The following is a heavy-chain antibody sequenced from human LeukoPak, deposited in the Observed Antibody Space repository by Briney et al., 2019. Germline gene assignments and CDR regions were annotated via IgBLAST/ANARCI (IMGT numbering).Heavy chain of an antibody. J-gene: IGHJ4*02. V-gene: IGHV4-4*07. CDR3: ARGHSGSYYGY. CDR1: GSSINNFY. D-gene: IGHD1-26*01. Sequence: SETLSLTCTVSGSSINNFYWTWIRQLAGKGLEWIGRIQTSGSTNYNPSLKSRVTMSLDTSKNQFSLSLSSVTAADTAVYYCARGHSGSYYGYWGQGTLVTVSS. CDR2: IQTSGST.